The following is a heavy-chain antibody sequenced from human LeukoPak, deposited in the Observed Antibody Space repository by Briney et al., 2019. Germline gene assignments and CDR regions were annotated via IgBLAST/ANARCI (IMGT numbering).Heavy chain of an antibody. V-gene: IGHV4-34*01. Sequence: PETLSLTCAVYGGSFSGYYWTWIHQTPEKRLEWIGEMNPSGSTNYNPSLKSRVTISVDTSKNQFSLELSSVTAADTAVYYCARGRQDVTMIVVVMTAVSYYLDVWGKGTTVTVS. CDR3: ARGRQDVTMIVVVMTAVSYYLDV. CDR2: MNPSGST. D-gene: IGHD3-22*01. J-gene: IGHJ6*03. CDR1: GGSFSGYY.